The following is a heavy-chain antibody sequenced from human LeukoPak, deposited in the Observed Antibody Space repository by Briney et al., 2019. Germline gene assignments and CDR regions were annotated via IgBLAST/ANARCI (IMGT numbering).Heavy chain of an antibody. CDR2: IYPGDSDT. CDR3: ARRRDLYSGSYYPFDY. J-gene: IGHJ4*02. D-gene: IGHD1-26*01. V-gene: IGHV5-51*01. CDR1: GYRFISYW. Sequence: GESLKISCKGSGYRFISYWIAWVRQMPGKGLEWMGIIYPGDSDTRYSPSFQGQVTISADKSISTAYLQWSSLKASDTAMYYCARRRDLYSGSYYPFDYWGQGTLVTVSS.